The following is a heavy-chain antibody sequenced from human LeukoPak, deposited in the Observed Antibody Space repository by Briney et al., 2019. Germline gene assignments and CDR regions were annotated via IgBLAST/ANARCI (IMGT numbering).Heavy chain of an antibody. V-gene: IGHV3-43*02. J-gene: IGHJ4*02. CDR1: GLPIADFA. CDR2: ISGDGVST. CDR3: AKESGKFDY. Sequence: GGSLRLSCVASGLPIADFAMHWVRQAPGKGLGWVSLISGDGVSTFYADSVKGRFSISRDNSKNSLYLEMNSLRTEDAAMYYCAKESGKFDYWGQGTLVAVSS.